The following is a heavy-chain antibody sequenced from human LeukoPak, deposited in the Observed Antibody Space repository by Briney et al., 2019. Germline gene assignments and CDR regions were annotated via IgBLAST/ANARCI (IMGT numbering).Heavy chain of an antibody. Sequence: PSETLSLTCTVSGGSISSGGYYWSWIRQHPGKGLEWIGYIYYSGSTYYNPSLKSRATISVDTSKNQFSLKLSSVTAADTAVYYCARAIGYCSSTSCYTYDYWGQGTLVTVSS. CDR2: IYYSGST. D-gene: IGHD2-2*02. J-gene: IGHJ4*02. CDR3: ARAIGYCSSTSCYTYDY. V-gene: IGHV4-31*03. CDR1: GGSISSGGYY.